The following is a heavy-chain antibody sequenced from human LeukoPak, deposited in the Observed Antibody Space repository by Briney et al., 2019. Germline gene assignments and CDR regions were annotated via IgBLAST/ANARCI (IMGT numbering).Heavy chain of an antibody. CDR1: GGSFSGHY. D-gene: IGHD2-2*02. J-gene: IGHJ4*02. V-gene: IGHV4-34*01. Sequence: PSETLSLTCAVYGGSFSGHYWSWIRQSPGKGLEWIGEINHAGGTNYNPSLKSRVTISVDTSKNQFSLNLTSVTAADTAVYYCASIPHPNDYWGQGTLVTVSS. CDR3: ASIPHPNDY. CDR2: INHAGGT.